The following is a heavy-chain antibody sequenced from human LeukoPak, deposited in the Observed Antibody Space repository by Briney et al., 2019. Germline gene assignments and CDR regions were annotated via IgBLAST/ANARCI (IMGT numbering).Heavy chain of an antibody. D-gene: IGHD3-22*01. CDR3: AREHYDSSGYSGFDY. CDR2: INPSGGST. Sequence: ASVKVSCKASGYTFTSYYMHWVRQAPGQGLEWMGIINPSGGSTSYAQKFQGRVTMARDTSTSTVYMELSSLRSEDTAVYYCAREHYDSSGYSGFDYWGQGTLVTVSS. CDR1: GYTFTSYY. J-gene: IGHJ4*02. V-gene: IGHV1-46*01.